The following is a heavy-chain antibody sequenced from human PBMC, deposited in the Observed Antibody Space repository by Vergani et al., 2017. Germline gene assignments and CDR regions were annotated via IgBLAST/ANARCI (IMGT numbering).Heavy chain of an antibody. CDR2: IYYSGST. CDR3: ASLYYDFWSGYYTXFQH. CDR1: GGSISSSSYY. D-gene: IGHD3-3*01. J-gene: IGHJ1*01. Sequence: QLQLQESGPGLVKPSETLSLTCTVSGGSISSSSYYWGWLRQPPGKGLEWIGSIYYSGSTYYNPSLKSRVTISVDTSKNQFSLKLSSVTAADTAVYYCASLYYDFWSGYYTXFQHWGQGTLVTVSS. V-gene: IGHV4-39*01.